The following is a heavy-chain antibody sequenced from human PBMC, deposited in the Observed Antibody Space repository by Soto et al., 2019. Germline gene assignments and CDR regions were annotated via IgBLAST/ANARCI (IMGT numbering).Heavy chain of an antibody. CDR3: ARYIVVVPAATHYGMDV. J-gene: IGHJ6*02. CDR1: GYSFTSYW. D-gene: IGHD2-2*01. Sequence: GESLKISCKGSGYSFTSYWISWGRQMPGKGLEWIGRIDPSDSYTIYSPSFQGHVTISADKSISTAYLQWSSLKASDTARYYCARYIVVVPAATHYGMDVWGQGTTVTVSS. CDR2: IDPSDSYT. V-gene: IGHV5-10-1*01.